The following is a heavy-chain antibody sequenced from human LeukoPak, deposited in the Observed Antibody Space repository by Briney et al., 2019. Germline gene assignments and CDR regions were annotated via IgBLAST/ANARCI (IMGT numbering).Heavy chain of an antibody. CDR1: GFTFSSYS. CDR3: ARPQTLYYDSSGYYRPWWFDP. Sequence: GGSLRLSCAASGFTFSSYSMSWVRQAPGKGLEWVSSISSSSSYIYYADSVKGRFTISRDNAKNSLYLQMNSLRAEDTAVYYCARPQTLYYDSSGYYRPWWFDPWGQGTLVTVSS. J-gene: IGHJ5*02. CDR2: ISSSSSYI. V-gene: IGHV3-21*01. D-gene: IGHD3-22*01.